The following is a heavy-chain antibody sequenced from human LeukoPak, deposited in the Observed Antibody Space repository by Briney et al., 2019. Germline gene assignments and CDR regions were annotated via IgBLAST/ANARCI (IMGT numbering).Heavy chain of an antibody. CDR3: ARDQGSGWYYFDY. J-gene: IGHJ4*02. CDR1: GGTFSSYA. V-gene: IGHV1-69*13. CDR2: IIPIFGTA. Sequence: SVKVSCKASGGTFSSYAISWVRQAPGQGLEWMGGIIPIFGTANYAQKFQGRVTITADESTSAAYMELSSLRSEDTAVYYCARDQGSGWYYFDYWGQGTLVTVSS. D-gene: IGHD6-19*01.